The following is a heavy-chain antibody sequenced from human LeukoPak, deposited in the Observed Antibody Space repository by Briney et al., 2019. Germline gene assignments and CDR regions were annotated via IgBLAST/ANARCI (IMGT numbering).Heavy chain of an antibody. CDR3: ARSPHDSGYDHECHDY. J-gene: IGHJ4*02. D-gene: IGHD5-12*01. V-gene: IGHV1-8*01. CDR2: MNPNSGNT. Sequence: ASVKVSCKASGYTFTSYDINWVRQATGQGLEWMGWMNPNSGNTGYAQKFQGRVTMTRNTSINTAYMELSSLRSEDTAVYYCARSPHDSGYDHECHDYWGQGTLVTVSS. CDR1: GYTFTSYD.